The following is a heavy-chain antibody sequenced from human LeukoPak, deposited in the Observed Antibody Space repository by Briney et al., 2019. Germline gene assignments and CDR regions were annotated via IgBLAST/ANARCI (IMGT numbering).Heavy chain of an antibody. CDR3: AKGSSSGFYYFDY. CDR2: MSYDGSNT. CDR1: GFTFSSYG. J-gene: IGHJ4*02. D-gene: IGHD6-19*01. V-gene: IGHV3-30*18. Sequence: GGSLRLSCAASGFTFSSYGMHWVGQAPGRGLEWVAGMSYDGSNTYYADSVKGRFTISRDNSKNTVYLQMNSLRAEDTAVYYCAKGSSSGFYYFDYWGQDPGHRLL.